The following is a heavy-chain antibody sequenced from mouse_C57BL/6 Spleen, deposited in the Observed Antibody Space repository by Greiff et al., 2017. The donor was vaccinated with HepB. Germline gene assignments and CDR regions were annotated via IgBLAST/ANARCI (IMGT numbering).Heavy chain of an antibody. CDR3: ARDDYDQAYWYFDV. V-gene: IGHV5-17*01. J-gene: IGHJ1*03. Sequence: EVQLKESGGGLVKPGGSLKLSCAASGFTFSDYGMHWVRQAPEKGLEWVAYISSGSSTIYYTDTVKGRFTISRDNAKNTLFLQMTSLRSEDTAMYYCARDDYDQAYWYFDVWGTGTTVTVSS. D-gene: IGHD2-4*01. CDR2: ISSGSSTI. CDR1: GFTFSDYG.